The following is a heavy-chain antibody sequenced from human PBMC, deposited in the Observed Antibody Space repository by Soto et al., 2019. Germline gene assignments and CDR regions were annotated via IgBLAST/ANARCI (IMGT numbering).Heavy chain of an antibody. V-gene: IGHV3-21*06. Sequence: EVQLVESGGGLVKPGGSLRLSCAASGFTFSSYSMHWVRQAPGKGLEWVSSISSSSSYIYYADSVKRRFTISRDYAKNSLXXQLNSLRAEDTAVYYCVGDFSQCLAPVSSSGMDVWGQGTTVTVSS. CDR2: ISSSSSYI. CDR3: VGDFSQCLAPVSSSGMDV. CDR1: GFTFSSYS. J-gene: IGHJ6*02. D-gene: IGHD6-19*01.